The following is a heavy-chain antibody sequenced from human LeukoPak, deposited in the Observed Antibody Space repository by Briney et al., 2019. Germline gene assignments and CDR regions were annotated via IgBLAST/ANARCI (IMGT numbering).Heavy chain of an antibody. D-gene: IGHD5-18*01. Sequence: SETLSLTCAVYGGSFSGYYWSWIRQPPGKGLEWIGEINHSGSTNYNPSLKSRVTISVDTSKNQFSLKLSSVTAADTAVYYCAGRYSFDALDIWGQGTMVTVSS. CDR3: AGRYSFDALDI. V-gene: IGHV4-34*01. CDR1: GGSFSGYY. J-gene: IGHJ3*02. CDR2: INHSGST.